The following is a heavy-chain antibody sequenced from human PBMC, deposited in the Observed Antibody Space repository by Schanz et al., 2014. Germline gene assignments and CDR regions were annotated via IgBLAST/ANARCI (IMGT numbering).Heavy chain of an antibody. CDR1: GFTFFGSFA. D-gene: IGHD6-6*01. CDR3: ARVGRDYISSSVLDSLHY. V-gene: IGHV3-30*04. Sequence: VQLLESGGGLVQPGGSLRLSCVASGFTFFGSFAMSWVRQAPGKGLQWVAHISFDGGKTYYADSVKGRFTISRDNTKNTLFLQMNNLRPEDTAMYFCARVGRDYISSSVLDSLHYWGQGSLVTVS. CDR2: ISFDGGKT. J-gene: IGHJ4*02.